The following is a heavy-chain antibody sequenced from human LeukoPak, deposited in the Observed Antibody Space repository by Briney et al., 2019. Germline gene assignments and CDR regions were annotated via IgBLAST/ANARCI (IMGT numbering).Heavy chain of an antibody. J-gene: IGHJ4*02. V-gene: IGHV4-59*08. CDR3: ARSGYSYGFQPTSYFDY. Sequence: SETLSLTCTVSGGSISSYYWSWIRQPPGKGLEWIGYIYYSGSTNYNPSLKSRVTISVDTSKNQFSLKLGSVTAADTAVYYCARSGYSYGFQPTSYFDYWGQRTLVTVSS. CDR1: GGSISSYY. CDR2: IYYSGST. D-gene: IGHD5-18*01.